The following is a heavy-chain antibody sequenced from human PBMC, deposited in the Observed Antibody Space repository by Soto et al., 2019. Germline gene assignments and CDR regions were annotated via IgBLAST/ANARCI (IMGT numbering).Heavy chain of an antibody. CDR2: IYYSGST. J-gene: IGHJ4*02. Sequence: PSETLSLTCTVSGGSISIYYWSWIRQPPGKGLEWIGYIYYSGSTNYNPSLKSRVTISVDTSKNQFSLKLSSVNAADTAVYYCARGLRMATSLRGFDYWGQGTLVTVSS. D-gene: IGHD5-12*01. CDR1: GGSISIYY. CDR3: ARGLRMATSLRGFDY. V-gene: IGHV4-59*01.